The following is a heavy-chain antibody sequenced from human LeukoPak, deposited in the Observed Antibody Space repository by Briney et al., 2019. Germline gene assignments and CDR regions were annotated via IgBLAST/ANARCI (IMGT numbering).Heavy chain of an antibody. V-gene: IGHV1-8*03. CDR2: INPNRGNT. CDR1: GYTFTSYD. Sequence: ASVKVSCKASGYTFTSYDINWVRQATGQGLEWMGWINPNRGNTGYAQNFQGRVTITRNTSISTAYMELSSLRSEDTAVYYCARENDSRDPPHFDYWGQGTLVTVSA. D-gene: IGHD3-16*01. CDR3: ARENDSRDPPHFDY. J-gene: IGHJ4*02.